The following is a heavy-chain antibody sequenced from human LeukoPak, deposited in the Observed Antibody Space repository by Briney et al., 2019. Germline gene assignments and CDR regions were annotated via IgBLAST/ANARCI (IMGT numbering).Heavy chain of an antibody. CDR1: GGSISSGGYS. CDR2: IYHSGST. CDR3: ASQTAGDDYFDY. Sequence: SETLSLTCTVSGGSISSGGYSWSWIRQPPGKGLEWIGYIYHSGSTYYNPSLKSRVTISVDRSKNQFSLKLSSVTAADTAVYYCASQTAGDDYFDYWGQGTLVTVSS. V-gene: IGHV4-30-2*01. J-gene: IGHJ4*02.